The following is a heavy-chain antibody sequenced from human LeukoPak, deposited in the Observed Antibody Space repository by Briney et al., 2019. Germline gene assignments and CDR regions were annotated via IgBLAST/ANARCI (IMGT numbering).Heavy chain of an antibody. J-gene: IGHJ4*02. CDR3: AKDRETTASGTFDY. CDR1: GFTFNNYG. D-gene: IGHD6-13*01. Sequence: GGSLRLSCAASGFTFNNYGMHYVRQAPGKGLEWVAVISGDGRHKNYADSVKGRFTISRDNSNNTLYLQMNGLRAEDTGVYYCAKDRETTASGTFDYWGQGTLVTVSS. CDR2: ISGDGRHK. V-gene: IGHV3-30*18.